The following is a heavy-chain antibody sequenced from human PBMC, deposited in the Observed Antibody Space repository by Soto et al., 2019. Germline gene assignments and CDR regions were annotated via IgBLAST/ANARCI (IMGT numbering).Heavy chain of an antibody. D-gene: IGHD3-10*01. CDR3: ARVGTDYGSGSPYYSDY. CDR2: ISPSSSFL. J-gene: IGHJ4*02. V-gene: IGHV3-21*06. CDR1: GFTFRGDA. Sequence: EVQLLESGGDLVQPGGSLRLACAASGFTFRGDAMSWVRQAPGKGLEWVSSISPSSSFLNYADSVKGRFTISRDNAKSSVNLQMNSLRGEDTAVYYCARVGTDYGSGSPYYSDYWGQGTLVTVSS.